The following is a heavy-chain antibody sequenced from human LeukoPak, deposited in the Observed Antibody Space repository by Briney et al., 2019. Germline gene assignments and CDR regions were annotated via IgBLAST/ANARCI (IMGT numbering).Heavy chain of an antibody. V-gene: IGHV3-23*01. Sequence: PGGSLRLSCAASGFDFSTYAMSWVRRAPGKGLEWVSGISGSGDTTYYAGSVKGRFTISRDNSKNMLYLQIKSLGAEDTAIYYCAKLDGSGAGSSRPPIDCWGQGSLVTVSS. CDR2: ISGSGDTT. J-gene: IGHJ4*02. CDR3: AKLDGSGAGSSRPPIDC. D-gene: IGHD3-10*01. CDR1: GFDFSTYA.